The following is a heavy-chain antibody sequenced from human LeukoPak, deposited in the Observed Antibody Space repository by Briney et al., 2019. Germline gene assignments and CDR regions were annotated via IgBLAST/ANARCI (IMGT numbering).Heavy chain of an antibody. V-gene: IGHV3-21*01. Sequence: GGSLRLSCAASGFTFSTYNMNWVRQAPGKGLEWVSSISSSSNYIYYADSVKGRFTISRDNSKNTLYLQMNSLRAEDTAVYYCAREGFCSGGSCWVSFDYWGQGTLVTVSS. CDR1: GFTFSTYN. J-gene: IGHJ4*02. CDR2: ISSSSNYI. CDR3: AREGFCSGGSCWVSFDY. D-gene: IGHD2-15*01.